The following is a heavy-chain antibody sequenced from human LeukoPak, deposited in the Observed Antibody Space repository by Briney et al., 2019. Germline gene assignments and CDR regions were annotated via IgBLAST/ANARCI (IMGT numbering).Heavy chain of an antibody. CDR3: ARATPSWYSSGWYAVDY. Sequence: ASVKVSCKASGYTFTSYDINWVRQATGQGLEWMGWMNPNSGNTGYARKFQGRVTMTRNTSISTAYMELSSLRSEDTAVYYCARATPSWYSSGWYAVDYWGQGTLVTVSS. CDR1: GYTFTSYD. D-gene: IGHD6-19*01. CDR2: MNPNSGNT. V-gene: IGHV1-8*01. J-gene: IGHJ4*02.